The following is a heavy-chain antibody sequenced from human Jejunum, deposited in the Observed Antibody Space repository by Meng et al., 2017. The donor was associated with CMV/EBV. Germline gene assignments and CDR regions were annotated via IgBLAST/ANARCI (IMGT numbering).Heavy chain of an antibody. CDR2: IYTSGST. J-gene: IGHJ5*02. CDR1: AGPISGYY. D-gene: IGHD1-26*01. Sequence: QVPSQESGPGLVKVSETLSLTCFVSAGPISGYYWSWIRQPAGKGLEWIGRIYTSGSTHYNPSLKSRLTMSVDLAKNQISLKLSSVTAADTAVYYCARESGSYYWFDPWGQGTLVTVSS. V-gene: IGHV4-4*07. CDR3: ARESGSYYWFDP.